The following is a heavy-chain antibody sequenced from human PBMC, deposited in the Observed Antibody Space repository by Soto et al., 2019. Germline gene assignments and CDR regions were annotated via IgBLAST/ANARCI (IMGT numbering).Heavy chain of an antibody. CDR3: AKDKIVVTIGGAFDY. CDR1: GITFSSYA. Sequence: EAQLLESGGGLVQPGGSLRLSCAASGITFSSYAMNWVRQAPGKGLEWVSVISNRGDTTYYADSVKGRFTISRDNSKNTLYLQLNSMRAEDTAMYYCAKDKIVVTIGGAFDYWGQGTLLTVSS. V-gene: IGHV3-23*01. J-gene: IGHJ4*02. CDR2: ISNRGDTT. D-gene: IGHD5-12*01.